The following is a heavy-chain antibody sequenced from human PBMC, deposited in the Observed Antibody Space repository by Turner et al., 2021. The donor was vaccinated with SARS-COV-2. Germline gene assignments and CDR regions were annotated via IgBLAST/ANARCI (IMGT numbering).Heavy chain of an antibody. V-gene: IGHV1-69*04. CDR1: GGTFSSYP. J-gene: IGHJ4*02. D-gene: IGHD3-10*01. CDR2: IIPIVGVA. Sequence: QVQLVQSGAEVKKPGSSVKVSCKASGGTFSSYPISWVRQAPGQGLEWMGRIIPIVGVANYAQKCQGRVTITADKSTSTAYMELSSLRSEDTAVYYCARINSGGFDYWGQGTLVTVSS. CDR3: ARINSGGFDY.